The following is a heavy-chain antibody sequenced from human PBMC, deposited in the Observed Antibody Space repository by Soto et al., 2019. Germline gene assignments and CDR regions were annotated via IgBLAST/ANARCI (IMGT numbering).Heavy chain of an antibody. CDR2: ISGSGGST. CDR1: GFTFISYS. D-gene: IGHD3-9*01. CDR3: EKDLPTYYDILNAYNSFDY. V-gene: IGHV3-23*01. J-gene: IGHJ4*02. Sequence: VVSLILSCSSSGFTFISYSISWFLQAPVKGLEWVSAISGSGGSTYYADSVKGRFTISRDNSKNTLYLQMNSLRAEDTAVYYCEKDLPTYYDILNAYNSFDYWGQGTLVTVSS.